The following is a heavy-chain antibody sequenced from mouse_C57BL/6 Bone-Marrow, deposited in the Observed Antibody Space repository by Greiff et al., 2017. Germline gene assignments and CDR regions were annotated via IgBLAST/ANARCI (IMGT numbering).Heavy chain of an antibody. J-gene: IGHJ3*01. Sequence: EVQVVESGAELVRPGASVKLSCTASGFNIKDDYMHWVKQRPEQGLEWIGWIGTENGDTEYASKFQGKATITADTSSNTAYLQLSSLTSEDTAVYYCTTGLLLNWGQGTLVTVSA. CDR2: IGTENGDT. V-gene: IGHV14-4*01. CDR3: TTGLLLN. D-gene: IGHD2-3*01. CDR1: GFNIKDDY.